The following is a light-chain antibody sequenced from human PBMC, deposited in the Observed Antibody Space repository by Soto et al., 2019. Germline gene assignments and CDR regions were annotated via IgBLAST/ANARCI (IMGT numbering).Light chain of an antibody. CDR2: EVS. Sequence: QSALTQPASVSGSPGQSITISCTATSSDVGGYNYVSWYQQYPGKAPKLMIYEVSNRPSGVSNRFSGSKSGNTASLTISGLQAEDEADYFCSSYTSSSWVFGGGTQLTVL. V-gene: IGLV2-14*01. CDR3: SSYTSSSWV. CDR1: SSDVGGYNY. J-gene: IGLJ3*02.